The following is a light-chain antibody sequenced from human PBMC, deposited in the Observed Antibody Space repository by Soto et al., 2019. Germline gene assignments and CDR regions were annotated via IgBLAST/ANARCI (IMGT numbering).Light chain of an antibody. CDR2: KVS. CDR3: MQATQFPHT. CDR1: QSIVHSDGNTY. Sequence: DSVMTQTPLSSPVTLGQPASISCRSSQSIVHSDGNTYFSWLQQRPGQPPRLLIYKVSNRFPGVQDRFSGSGAGTDFTLKISRVEAEDVGVYYCMQATQFPHTFGRGTKLEL. V-gene: IGKV2-24*01. J-gene: IGKJ2*01.